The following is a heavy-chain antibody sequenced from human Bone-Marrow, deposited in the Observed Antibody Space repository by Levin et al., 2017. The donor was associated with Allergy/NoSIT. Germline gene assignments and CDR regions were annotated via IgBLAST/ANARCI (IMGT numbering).Heavy chain of an antibody. J-gene: IGHJ4*02. Sequence: GGSLRLSCAASGFTFSSYAMSWVRQAPGKGLEWVSAISGSGGSTYYADSVKGRFTISRDNSKNTLYLQMNSLRAEDTAVYYCAKDQRYSSGWYSVDRDYFDYWGQGTLVTVSS. CDR2: ISGSGGST. CDR3: AKDQRYSSGWYSVDRDYFDY. V-gene: IGHV3-23*01. D-gene: IGHD6-19*01. CDR1: GFTFSSYA.